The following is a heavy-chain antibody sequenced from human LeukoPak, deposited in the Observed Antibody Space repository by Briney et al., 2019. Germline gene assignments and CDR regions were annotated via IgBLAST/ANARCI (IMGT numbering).Heavy chain of an antibody. Sequence: GTSLRLSCAASRFSFSSYGFHWVRQAPGKGLEGVALIWFDGSKEYYADSVEGRFTISRDNSKKTLFLQMNSLRAEDTAVYHCARDPSSTGYYFDNWGQGTLVTVSS. CDR1: RFSFSSYG. CDR2: IWFDGSKE. V-gene: IGHV3-33*01. J-gene: IGHJ4*02. D-gene: IGHD5/OR15-5a*01. CDR3: ARDPSSTGYYFDN.